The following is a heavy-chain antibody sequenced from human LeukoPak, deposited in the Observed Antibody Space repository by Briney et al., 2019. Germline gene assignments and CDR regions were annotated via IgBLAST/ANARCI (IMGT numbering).Heavy chain of an antibody. Sequence: PSETLSLTCTVSGGSISSSSYYWGWIRQPPGKGLEWIGSIYYSGSTYYNPSLKSRVTISVDTSKNQFSLKLSSVTAADTAVYYCARAVNFWSLYYFDYWGQGTLVTVSS. J-gene: IGHJ4*02. CDR2: IYYSGST. D-gene: IGHD3-3*01. CDR3: ARAVNFWSLYYFDY. V-gene: IGHV4-39*07. CDR1: GGSISSSSYY.